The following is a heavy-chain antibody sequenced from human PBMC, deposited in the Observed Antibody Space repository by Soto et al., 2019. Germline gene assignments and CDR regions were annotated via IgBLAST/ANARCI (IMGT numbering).Heavy chain of an antibody. CDR3: ARGAVTGTSLFDY. V-gene: IGHV3-48*02. J-gene: IGHJ4*02. D-gene: IGHD6-19*01. CDR2: INKNGFTI. Sequence: GGSLRLSCAVSGFTLTTYSMNWVRQAPGKGLEWISFINKNGFTIYYADSVKGRFTISRDYAKNSLYLQMDSLRHEDTAVYYCARGAVTGTSLFDYWGLGTLVTVSS. CDR1: GFTLTTYS.